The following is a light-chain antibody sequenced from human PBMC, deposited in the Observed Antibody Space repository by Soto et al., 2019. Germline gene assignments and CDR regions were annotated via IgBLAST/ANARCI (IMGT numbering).Light chain of an antibody. CDR1: SSDVGGYIW. CDR3: VSYTSRSTYV. CDR2: DVY. Sequence: QSALTQPASLSGSPGQSITISCTGTSSDVGGYIWVSWYQHHPGKAPKLVIYDVYQRPSEVSRHFPGSKSGNTASLTISWLQTEDDAYYYCVSYTSRSTYVFGSGTKATVL. J-gene: IGLJ1*01. V-gene: IGLV2-14*01.